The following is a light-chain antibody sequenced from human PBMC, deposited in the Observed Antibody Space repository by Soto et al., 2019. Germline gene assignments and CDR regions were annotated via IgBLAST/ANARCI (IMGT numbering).Light chain of an antibody. V-gene: IGLV7-46*01. J-gene: IGLJ1*01. Sequence: QAVVTQEPSLTVSPGGTVTLTCGSSTGAVTNGHYPYWFQQKPGKAPRTLIYDPTTRHSWTPARFSGSLLGGKAALTLSGAQTEDEAEYYCLLSYNGPYVFGTGTKVTVL. CDR2: DPT. CDR3: LLSYNGPYV. CDR1: TGAVTNGHY.